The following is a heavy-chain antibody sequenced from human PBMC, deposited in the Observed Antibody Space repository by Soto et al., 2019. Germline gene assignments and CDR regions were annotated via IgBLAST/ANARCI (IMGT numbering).Heavy chain of an antibody. CDR2: IKSDGSGT. D-gene: IGHD3-22*01. Sequence: EVQLVESGGGLVQPGESLTLSCAASGFPFSSYWMHWVRQAPGKGLVWVSRIKSDGSGTYYVDSVQDRFTISRENARNXFYRQMNSLRVEDTAVYFCARGDGDRYDGNGYLGRHWGQGTLVTVSS. J-gene: IGHJ4*02. CDR3: ARGDGDRYDGNGYLGRH. V-gene: IGHV3-74*01. CDR1: GFPFSSYW.